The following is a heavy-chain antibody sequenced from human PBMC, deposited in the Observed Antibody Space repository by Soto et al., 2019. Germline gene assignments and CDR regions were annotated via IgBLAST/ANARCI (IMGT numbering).Heavy chain of an antibody. CDR3: ARAVSYGYYFDY. Sequence: SETLSLTCTVSGGSVSSGSYYWSWIRQPPGKGLEWIGYIYYSGSTNYNPSLKSRVTISVDKSKNQFSLKLSSVTAADTAVYYCARAVSYGYYFDYWGQGTLVTVSS. J-gene: IGHJ4*02. CDR1: GGSVSSGSYY. D-gene: IGHD5-18*01. CDR2: IYYSGST. V-gene: IGHV4-61*01.